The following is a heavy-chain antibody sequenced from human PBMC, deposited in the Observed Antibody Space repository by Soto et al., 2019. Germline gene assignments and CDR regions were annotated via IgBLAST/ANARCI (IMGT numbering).Heavy chain of an antibody. CDR3: VRRGDGYLYYFDY. J-gene: IGHJ4*02. Sequence: QVQLVEFGGGVVQPGTSLRLSCAVSGFILSGYDMQWVRQAPGKGLEWVALISHDGNNKYYADSVKGRFTISRDNSKNTLYLQMNRLRAEDTAVYYCVRRGDGYLYYFDYWGQGTLVTVSS. CDR2: ISHDGNNK. CDR1: GFILSGYD. V-gene: IGHV3-30*03. D-gene: IGHD3-10*01.